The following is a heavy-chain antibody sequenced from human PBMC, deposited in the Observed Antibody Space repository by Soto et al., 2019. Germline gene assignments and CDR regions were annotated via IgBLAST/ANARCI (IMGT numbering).Heavy chain of an antibody. J-gene: IGHJ3*02. CDR3: AREAAGFDI. Sequence: EMQLVETGGGLIHPGGSLRLSCAASGFTVSSDHMSWVRQAPGKGLEWISVMYYGGTTYYADSVQGRFTVSRDSSKNTLYLQVTDLRADDTAVYYCAREAAGFDIWGQGTMVTVSS. CDR2: MYYGGTT. V-gene: IGHV3-53*02. CDR1: GFTVSSDH. D-gene: IGHD6-13*01.